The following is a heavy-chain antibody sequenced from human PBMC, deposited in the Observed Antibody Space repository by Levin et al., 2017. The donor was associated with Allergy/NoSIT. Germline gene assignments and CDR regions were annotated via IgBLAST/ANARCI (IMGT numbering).Heavy chain of an antibody. CDR1: GGTFSSYA. CDR3: ARVLINYYDSSPFDY. D-gene: IGHD3-22*01. CDR2: IIPIFGTA. J-gene: IGHJ4*02. V-gene: IGHV1-69*01. Sequence: KISCKASGGTFSSYAISWVRQAPGQGLEWMGGIIPIFGTANYAQKFQGRVTITADESTSTAYMELSSLRSEDTAVYYCARVLINYYDSSPFDYWGQGTLVTVSS.